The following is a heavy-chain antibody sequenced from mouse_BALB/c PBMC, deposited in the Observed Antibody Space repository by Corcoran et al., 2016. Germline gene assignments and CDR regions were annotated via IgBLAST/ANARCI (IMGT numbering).Heavy chain of an antibody. V-gene: IGHV9-1*02. CDR2: INTYTGEP. CDR1: GYTFPNYG. CDR3: AKNPHGYYFDY. D-gene: IGHD2-2*01. J-gene: IGHJ2*01. Sequence: QIQLVQSGPELKKHGETVKISCKASGYTFPNYGMNWVKQAPGKGLKWMGWINTYTGEPTYADEFKGRFAFSMETSASKVYLQINNLKNEEMATYFGAKNPHGYYFDYWGQGTTLTGSS.